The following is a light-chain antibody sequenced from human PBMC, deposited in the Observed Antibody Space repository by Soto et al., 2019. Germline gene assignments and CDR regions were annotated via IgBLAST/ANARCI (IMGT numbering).Light chain of an antibody. CDR1: SNDVGGYNL. CDR3: CSYAGGRTYV. Sequence: QSALTQPASVSGSPGQSIIISCSGSSNDVGGYNLVSWYQHHPDKAPKVIIYEGTKRPSGLSTRFSGSKSGNTASLTISGLQAEDEADYYCCSYAGGRTYVFGPGTKVTVL. CDR2: EGT. V-gene: IGLV2-23*01. J-gene: IGLJ1*01.